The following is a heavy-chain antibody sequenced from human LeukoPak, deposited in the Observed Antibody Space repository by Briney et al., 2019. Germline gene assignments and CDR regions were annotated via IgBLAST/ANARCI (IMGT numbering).Heavy chain of an antibody. J-gene: IGHJ6*02. CDR1: GYTFTGYY. Sequence: ASVKVSCKASGYTFTGYYMHWVRQAPGQGLEWMGWINPNSGGTNYAQKFQGRVTMTRDTSISTAYMELSRLRSDDTAVYYCARDRLTPGGLGEHLGYYYYYYGMDVWGQGTTVTVSS. CDR2: INPNSGGT. V-gene: IGHV1-2*02. CDR3: ARDRLTPGGLGEHLGYYYYYYGMDV. D-gene: IGHD3-10*01.